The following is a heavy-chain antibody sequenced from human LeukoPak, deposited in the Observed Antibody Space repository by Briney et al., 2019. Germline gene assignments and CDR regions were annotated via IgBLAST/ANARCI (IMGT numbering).Heavy chain of an antibody. Sequence: GGSLRLSCAASAITFSTYAMSWVRQAPGKGLEWVSTISGSGSRTYYADSVKGRFTISRDNSKNTLYLQMNSLRAEDTAVYYCAKEIYDSGGYYSDYWGQGTLVTVSS. CDR1: AITFSTYA. V-gene: IGHV3-23*01. CDR3: AKEIYDSGGYYSDY. CDR2: ISGSGSRT. D-gene: IGHD3-22*01. J-gene: IGHJ4*02.